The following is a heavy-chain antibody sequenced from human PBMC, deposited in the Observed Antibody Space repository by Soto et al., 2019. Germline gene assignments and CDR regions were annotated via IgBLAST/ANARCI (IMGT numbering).Heavy chain of an antibody. Sequence: SETLSLTCTVSGASISGFYWSWIRKSAGKGLEWIGYIYYSGSTYYNPSLKSRVTISVDTSKDQFSLKLSSVTAADTAVYYCARGTTWVDYWGQGTLVTVSS. J-gene: IGHJ4*02. CDR2: IYYSGST. V-gene: IGHV4-59*06. D-gene: IGHD1-1*01. CDR1: GASISGFY. CDR3: ARGTTWVDY.